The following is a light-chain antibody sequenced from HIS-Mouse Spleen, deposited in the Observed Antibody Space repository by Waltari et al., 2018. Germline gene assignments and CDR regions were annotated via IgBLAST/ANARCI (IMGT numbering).Light chain of an antibody. Sequence: DIQMTQSPSTLSASVGDRVTITSRASQSISSWLAWYQQKPGKAPKLLIYKASSLESGVPSRFSGSGSGTEFTLTISSLQPDDFATYYCQQYNSWWTFGQGTKVEIK. CDR1: QSISSW. CDR3: QQYNSWWT. CDR2: KAS. V-gene: IGKV1-5*03. J-gene: IGKJ1*01.